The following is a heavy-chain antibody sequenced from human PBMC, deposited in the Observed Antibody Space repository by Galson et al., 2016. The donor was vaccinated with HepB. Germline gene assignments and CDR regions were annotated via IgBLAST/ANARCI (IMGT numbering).Heavy chain of an antibody. V-gene: IGHV3-21*05. CDR1: GFTFSSYS. CDR2: LSHSSSFI. CDR3: ARSGENYYGAYDY. J-gene: IGHJ4*02. D-gene: IGHD3-22*01. Sequence: SLRLSCAASGFTFSSYSMNWVRQAPGKGLEWVSYLSHSSSFIYYADSVKGRFTISRDSAKNSLYLQMNSLRAEDTAVYYCARSGENYYGAYDYWGQGTLVTVSS.